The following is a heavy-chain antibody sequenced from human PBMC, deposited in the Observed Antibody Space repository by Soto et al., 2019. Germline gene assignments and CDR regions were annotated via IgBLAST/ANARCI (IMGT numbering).Heavy chain of an antibody. V-gene: IGHV4-31*03. CDR1: GGSISSGGYY. D-gene: IGHD3-10*01. CDR3: ARRYGSGRNRGGGGAFDI. J-gene: IGHJ3*02. Sequence: PSETLSLTCTVSGGSISSGGYYWSWIRQHPGKGLEWIGYIYYSGSTYYNPSLKSRVTISVDTSKNQFSLKLSSVTAADTAVYYCARRYGSGRNRGGGGAFDIWGQGTMVTVSS. CDR2: IYYSGST.